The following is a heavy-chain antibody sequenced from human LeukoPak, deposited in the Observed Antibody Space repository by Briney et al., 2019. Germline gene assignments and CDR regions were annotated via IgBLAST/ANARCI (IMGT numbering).Heavy chain of an antibody. Sequence: GGSLRLSCAASGFTFNNAWMNWVRQSPGKGLEWVGRIKSKSDGGTREYAAPVKGRFIISRDDSRNTLYLQMNSLKTENTGVYYFTNGVAYWGQGTLVSVSS. V-gene: IGHV3-15*01. CDR3: TNGVAY. CDR2: IKSKSDGGTR. CDR1: GFTFNNAW. J-gene: IGHJ4*02. D-gene: IGHD3-16*01.